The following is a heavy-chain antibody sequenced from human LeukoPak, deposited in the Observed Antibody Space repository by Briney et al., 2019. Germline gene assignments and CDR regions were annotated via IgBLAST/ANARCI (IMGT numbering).Heavy chain of an antibody. CDR1: GGSISSYY. J-gene: IGHJ4*02. D-gene: IGHD2-2*02. CDR2: IYTSGST. V-gene: IGHV4-4*07. CDR3: ARIQPYYHIVVVPAAIFDY. Sequence: SETLSLTCTVSGGSISSYYWSWIRQPAGKGLEWIGRIYTSGSTNYNPSLKSRVTMSVDTSKNQFSLKLSSVTAADTAVYYCARIQPYYHIVVVPAAIFDYWGQGTLVTVSS.